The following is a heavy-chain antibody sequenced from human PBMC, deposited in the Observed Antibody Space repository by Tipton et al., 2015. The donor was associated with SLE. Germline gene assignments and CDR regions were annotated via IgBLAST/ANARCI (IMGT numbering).Heavy chain of an antibody. Sequence: TLSLTCTVSDGSIRSTNYYWGWIRQPPGKGLEWIGSIFYTGSTYYNPSLRSRVTISVDTSKNRLSLKVNSVTAADTAVYFCARLGSTTYLTLDGFYLDYWGQGTRVTVSS. D-gene: IGHD2/OR15-2a*01. CDR2: IFYTGST. J-gene: IGHJ4*02. CDR3: ARLGSTTYLTLDGFYLDY. CDR1: DGSIRSTNYY. V-gene: IGHV4-39*07.